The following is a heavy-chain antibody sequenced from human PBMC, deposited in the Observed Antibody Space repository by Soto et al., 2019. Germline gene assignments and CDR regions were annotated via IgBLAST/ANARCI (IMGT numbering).Heavy chain of an antibody. CDR1: VVSISSGDYY. CDR3: ARATATLGGHEY. Sequence: NPSETLSLTCTFSVVSISSGDYYCSWIRQPPGKGLEWIGYIYYSGSTYYNPSLKSRVTISVDTSKNQFSLKLSSVTAADTAVYYCARATATLGGHEYWGQGTLLTLS. D-gene: IGHD3-16*01. V-gene: IGHV4-30-4*01. J-gene: IGHJ4*02. CDR2: IYYSGST.